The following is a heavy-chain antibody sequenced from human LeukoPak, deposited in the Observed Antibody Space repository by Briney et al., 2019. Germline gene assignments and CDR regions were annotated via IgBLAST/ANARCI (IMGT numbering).Heavy chain of an antibody. CDR3: ARARAGYFDY. CDR1: GGSSSGYY. V-gene: IGHV4-34*01. J-gene: IGHJ4*02. D-gene: IGHD3-10*01. Sequence: SETLSLTCAVYGGSSSGYYWSWIRQPPGKGLEWIGEINHSGSTNYNPSLKSRVTISVDTSKNQFSLKLSSVTAADTAVYYCARARAGYFDYWGQGTLVTVSS. CDR2: INHSGST.